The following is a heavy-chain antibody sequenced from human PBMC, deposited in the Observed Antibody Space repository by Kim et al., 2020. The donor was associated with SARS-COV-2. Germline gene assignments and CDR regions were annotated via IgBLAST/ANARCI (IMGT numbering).Heavy chain of an antibody. V-gene: IGHV4-31*03. CDR2: IYYSGST. Sequence: SETLSLTCTVSGGSISSGGYYWSWIRQHPGKGLEWIGYIYYSGSTYYNPSLKSRVTISVDTSKNQFSLKLSSVTAADTAVYYCAGSGDYYGSGSPSPGYWGQGTLVTVSS. J-gene: IGHJ4*02. CDR1: GGSISSGGYY. CDR3: AGSGDYYGSGSPSPGY. D-gene: IGHD3-10*01.